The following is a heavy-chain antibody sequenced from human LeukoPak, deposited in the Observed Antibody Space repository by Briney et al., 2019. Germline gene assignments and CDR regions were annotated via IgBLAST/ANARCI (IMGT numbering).Heavy chain of an antibody. CDR1: GYTFTGYY. V-gene: IGHV1-2*02. Sequence: ASVKVSCKASGYTFTGYYMHWVRQAPGQGLEWMGWINPNSGGTNYAQKFQGRVTMTRDTSISTAYMELSSLRSEDTAVYYCARGAPPPYNWNYRFDYWGQGTLVTVSS. CDR3: ARGAPPPYNWNYRFDY. D-gene: IGHD1-7*01. CDR2: INPNSGGT. J-gene: IGHJ4*02.